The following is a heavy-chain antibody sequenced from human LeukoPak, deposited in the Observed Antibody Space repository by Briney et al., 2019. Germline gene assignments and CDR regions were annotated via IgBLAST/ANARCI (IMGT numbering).Heavy chain of an antibody. CDR3: ARRSRGNSYGYYFDY. D-gene: IGHD5-18*01. J-gene: IGHJ4*02. V-gene: IGHV4-59*01. CDR1: GFTFSSYE. CDR2: IYNNGRT. Sequence: GSLRLSCAASGFTFSSYEMNWVRQAPGKGLEWIGYIYNNGRTNYNPSLKSRVTISEDMSKNQFSLKLKSVTAADTAVYYCARRSRGNSYGYYFDYWGQGTLVTVSS.